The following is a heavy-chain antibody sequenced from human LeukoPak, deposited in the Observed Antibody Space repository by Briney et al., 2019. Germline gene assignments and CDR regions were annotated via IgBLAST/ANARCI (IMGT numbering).Heavy chain of an antibody. CDR1: GFTFSGSA. D-gene: IGHD5-24*01. CDR2: IRSKANSYAT. Sequence: GGSLRLSCAASGFTFSGSAMHWVRQASGKGPEWVGRIRSKANSYATAYAASVKGRFTISRDDSKNTAYLQMNSLKTEDTAVYYCTSPRDGYNYVDYWGQGTLVTVSS. CDR3: TSPRDGYNYVDY. V-gene: IGHV3-73*01. J-gene: IGHJ4*02.